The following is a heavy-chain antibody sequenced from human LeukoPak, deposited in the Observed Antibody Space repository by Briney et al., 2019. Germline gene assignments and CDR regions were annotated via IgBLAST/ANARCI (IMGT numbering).Heavy chain of an antibody. J-gene: IGHJ4*02. CDR2: INSDGSST. D-gene: IGHD5-12*01. CDR1: GFTFSSYW. Sequence: GGSLRLSCAASGFTFSSYWMHWVRQAPGKGLVWVSRINSDGSSTSYVDSVKGRFTISRDSAKNTLYLQMNSLRAEDTAVYYCAVRGYSGYDTSYFDYWGQGTLVTVSS. CDR3: AVRGYSGYDTSYFDY. V-gene: IGHV3-74*01.